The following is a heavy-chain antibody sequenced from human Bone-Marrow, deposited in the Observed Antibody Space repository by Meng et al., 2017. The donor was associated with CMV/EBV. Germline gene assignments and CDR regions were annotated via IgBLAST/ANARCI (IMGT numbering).Heavy chain of an antibody. CDR1: GGSISSYY. CDR3: AGYIPGPDAFDI. D-gene: IGHD3-16*02. Sequence: SETLSLTCTVSGGSISSYYWSWIRQPPGKGLEWIGYIYYSGGTNYNPSLKSRVTISVDTSKNQFSLKLSSVTAADTAVYYCAGYIPGPDAFDIWGQGTMVTVSS. CDR2: IYYSGGT. V-gene: IGHV4-59*01. J-gene: IGHJ3*02.